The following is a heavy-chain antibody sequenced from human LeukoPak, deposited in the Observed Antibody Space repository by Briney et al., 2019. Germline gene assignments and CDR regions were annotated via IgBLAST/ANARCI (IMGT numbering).Heavy chain of an antibody. CDR1: GFTFSGSA. V-gene: IGHV3-73*01. Sequence: GGSLRLSCAASGFTFSGSAMHWVRQASGKGLEWVGRIRSKANSYATAYAASVKGRFTISRDDSKNTAYLQMNSLKTEDTAVYYCTRSLNYYYYYMDVWGKGTTVTVSS. J-gene: IGHJ6*03. CDR3: TRSLNYYYYYMDV. CDR2: IRSKANSYAT.